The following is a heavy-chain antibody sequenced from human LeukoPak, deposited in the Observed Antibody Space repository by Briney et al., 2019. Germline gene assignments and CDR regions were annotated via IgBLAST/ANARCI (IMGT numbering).Heavy chain of an antibody. CDR2: ISSTSTTI. D-gene: IGHD6-13*01. J-gene: IGHJ4*02. CDR1: GCTFSTYS. V-gene: IGHV3-48*02. CDR3: AKGYSSSWDPFDY. Sequence: GGSLRLSCAASGCTFSTYSMNWVRQAPGKGLEWVSYISSTSTTIYYADSVKGRFTISRDNAKNSLYLQMNSLRDEDTAVYYCAKGYSSSWDPFDYWGQGTLVTVSS.